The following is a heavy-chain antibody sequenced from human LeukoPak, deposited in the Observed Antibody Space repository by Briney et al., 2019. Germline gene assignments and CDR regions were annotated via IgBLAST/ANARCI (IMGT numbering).Heavy chain of an antibody. Sequence: PGGSLRLSCAASGFTVSSSYMSWVRQAPGKGLEWVSVIYSGGSTYYADSVKGRFTISRDNSKNTLYLQMNSLRAEDTAVYYCARDPTSIAVAGDYWGQGTLVTVSS. CDR2: IYSGGST. D-gene: IGHD6-19*01. V-gene: IGHV3-66*01. CDR1: GFTVSSSY. J-gene: IGHJ4*02. CDR3: ARDPTSIAVAGDY.